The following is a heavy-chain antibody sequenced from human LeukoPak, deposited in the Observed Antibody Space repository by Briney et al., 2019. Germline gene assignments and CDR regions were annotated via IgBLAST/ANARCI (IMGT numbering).Heavy chain of an antibody. CDR2: ITHGSTYI. Sequence: PGGSLRLSCAASGFTFSDYSMNWVRQAPGKGLEWVSSITHGSTYIYYADLVKGRFTVSRDNAKNSLYLQMNSLRVEDTAVYYCARGRLYGDYSDYWGQGTLVTVSS. CDR1: GFTFSDYS. CDR3: ARGRLYGDYSDY. D-gene: IGHD4-17*01. J-gene: IGHJ4*02. V-gene: IGHV3-21*01.